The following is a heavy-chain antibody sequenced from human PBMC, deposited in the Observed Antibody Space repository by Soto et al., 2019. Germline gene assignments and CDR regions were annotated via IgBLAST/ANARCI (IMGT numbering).Heavy chain of an antibody. D-gene: IGHD3-22*01. J-gene: IGHJ3*02. V-gene: IGHV4-59*01. CDR1: GGSISSYY. Sequence: SETLSLTCTVSGGSISSYYWSWIRQPPGKGLEWIGSIYYSGSTNYNPSLKSRVTISVDTSKNQFSLKLSSVTAADTAVYYCARVASYYDSSGSFDIWGQGTMVTVSS. CDR3: ARVASYYDSSGSFDI. CDR2: IYYSGST.